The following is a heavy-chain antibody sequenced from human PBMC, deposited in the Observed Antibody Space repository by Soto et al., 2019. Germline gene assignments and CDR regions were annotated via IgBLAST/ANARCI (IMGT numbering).Heavy chain of an antibody. D-gene: IGHD6-13*01. J-gene: IGHJ4*02. CDR2: IKSKTDVGTT. CDR3: TTPRGSSWYYFDY. V-gene: IGHV3-15*07. Sequence: GGSLRLSCAASGFTFSNAWMNWVRQAPGKGLEWVGRIKSKTDVGTTDYAAPVKGRFTISRDYSKNTLYLQMNSLKTEDTAVYYCTTPRGSSWYYFDYWGQGTLVTVSS. CDR1: GFTFSNAW.